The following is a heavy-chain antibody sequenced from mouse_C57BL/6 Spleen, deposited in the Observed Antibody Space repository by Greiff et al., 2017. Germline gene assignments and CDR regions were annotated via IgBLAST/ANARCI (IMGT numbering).Heavy chain of an antibody. D-gene: IGHD1-1*01. CDR3: ARWSTTVGYD. Sequence: QVQLQQPGAELVMPGASVKLSCKASGYTFTSYWMHWVKQRPGQGLEWIGEIDPSDSYTNYNQKFKGKSTLTVDKSSSTAYMQLSSLTSEDSAVYYCARWSTTVGYDWGQGTTLTVSS. V-gene: IGHV1-69*01. J-gene: IGHJ2*01. CDR1: GYTFTSYW. CDR2: IDPSDSYT.